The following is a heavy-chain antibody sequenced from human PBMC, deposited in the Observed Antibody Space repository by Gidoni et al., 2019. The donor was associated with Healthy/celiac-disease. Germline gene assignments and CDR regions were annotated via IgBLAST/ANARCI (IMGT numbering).Heavy chain of an antibody. CDR2: ILYDGSNK. V-gene: IGHV3-30*03. J-gene: IGHJ5*02. Sequence: QVQLVESGGGVVQPGRSLRLSCAASGFTFSSYGMPWVRQSPGKGLEWVAVILYDGSNKYDADYVKGRFTSSRDNSKNKRYLQMNSMRAEDTAVYYCDNRHDFWRVIGLVRGFEPWGQGTLVTVSS. D-gene: IGHD3-3*01. CDR1: GFTFSSYG. CDR3: DNRHDFWRVIGLVRGFEP.